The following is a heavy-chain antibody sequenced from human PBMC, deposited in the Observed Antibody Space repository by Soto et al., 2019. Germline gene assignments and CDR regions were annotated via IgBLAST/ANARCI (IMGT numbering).Heavy chain of an antibody. Sequence: QVQLVQSGAEVKKPGSSVKVSCKASGGTFSTYTITWVRQAPGQGLEWMVRIIPIIGIINYAQKFQGRVTIRSDKFTGTAYMELSGLRSDDTAVYYCAGDPDSHYNDSHASSYPWGQGTLVTVSS. CDR2: IIPIIGII. D-gene: IGHD4-4*01. V-gene: IGHV1-69*08. J-gene: IGHJ5*02. CDR1: GGTFSTYT. CDR3: AGDPDSHYNDSHASSYP.